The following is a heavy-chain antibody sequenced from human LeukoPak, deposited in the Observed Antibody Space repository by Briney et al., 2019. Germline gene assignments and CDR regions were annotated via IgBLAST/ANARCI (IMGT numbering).Heavy chain of an antibody. J-gene: IGHJ4*02. CDR2: IASDGSST. CDR1: GFTFSNHW. D-gene: IGHD4-23*01. CDR3: ARGRPHGNDY. Sequence: PGGSLRLSCAASGFTFSNHWMHWVRQAPGKGLVWVSRIASDGSSTTYADSVKGRFSISRGNAKNTLYLQMNSLRVEDTAVYYCARGRPHGNDYWGQGTLVTVSS. V-gene: IGHV3-74*01.